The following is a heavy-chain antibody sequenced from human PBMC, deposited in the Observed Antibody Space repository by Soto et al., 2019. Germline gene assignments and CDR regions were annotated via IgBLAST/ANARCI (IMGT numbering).Heavy chain of an antibody. CDR3: ASRNGGGSSLLFDY. CDR1: GFTFSTYS. D-gene: IGHD1-26*01. CDR2: ISSSSSTI. Sequence: EVQLVESGGGLVQPGGSLRLSCAASGFTFSTYSMNWVRLAPGKGLEWVSYISSSSSTIYYADSVKGRFTISRDNAKNSLYLQMNSLRDEDTAVYYCASRNGGGSSLLFDYWGQGTLVTVSS. J-gene: IGHJ4*02. V-gene: IGHV3-48*02.